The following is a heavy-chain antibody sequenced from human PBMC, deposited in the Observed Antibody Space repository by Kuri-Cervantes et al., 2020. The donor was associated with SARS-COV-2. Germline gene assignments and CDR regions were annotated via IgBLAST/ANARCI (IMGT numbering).Heavy chain of an antibody. CDR2: ISSSGSTI. Sequence: GESLKISCAASGFTFSDYYMSWIRQAPGKGLEWVSYISSSGSTIYYADSVKGRFTISRDNAKSSLYLQMNSLRAEDTAVYYCARTGLPGWYYYYGMDVWGQGTTVTVSS. J-gene: IGHJ6*02. D-gene: IGHD2-15*01. CDR3: ARTGLPGWYYYYGMDV. CDR1: GFTFSDYY. V-gene: IGHV3-11*01.